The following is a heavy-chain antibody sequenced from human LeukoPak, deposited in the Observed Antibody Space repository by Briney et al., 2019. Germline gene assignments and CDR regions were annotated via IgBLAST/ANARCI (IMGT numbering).Heavy chain of an antibody. J-gene: IGHJ4*02. D-gene: IGHD4-17*01. CDR1: GFTFSSHG. V-gene: IGHV3-30*18. Sequence: GRSLRLSCAASGFTFSSHGMHWVRQAPGKGLECVAVISYDGNNKYFADSVRGRFTISRDNSKNTLYMQMNSLRAEDTAVYSCAKGTVTALDDWGQGTLVTVSS. CDR2: ISYDGNNK. CDR3: AKGTVTALDD.